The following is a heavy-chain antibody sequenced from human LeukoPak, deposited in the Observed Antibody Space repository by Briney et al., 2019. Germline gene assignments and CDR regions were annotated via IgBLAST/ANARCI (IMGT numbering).Heavy chain of an antibody. Sequence: SETLSLTCTVSGGSISSYYWSWIRQPPGKGLEWIGYIYYSGSTNYNPSLKSRVTISVDTSKNQFSLKLSSVTAADTAVYYCARDNYDFWSGYCKNQNWFDPWGQGTLVTVSS. J-gene: IGHJ5*02. CDR2: IYYSGST. V-gene: IGHV4-59*01. D-gene: IGHD3-3*01. CDR3: ARDNYDFWSGYCKNQNWFDP. CDR1: GGSISSYY.